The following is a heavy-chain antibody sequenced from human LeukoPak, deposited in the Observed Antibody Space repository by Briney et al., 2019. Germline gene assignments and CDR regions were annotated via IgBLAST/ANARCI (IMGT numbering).Heavy chain of an antibody. CDR3: ARDLFLRTGAAVGY. CDR2: ISSSGSTI. Sequence: GGSLRLSCAASGFTFSSYEMNWVRQAPGKGLEWVSYISSSGSTIYYADSVKGRFTISRDNAKNSLYLQMNSLRAEDTAVYYCARDLFLRTGAAVGYWGQGTLVTVSS. J-gene: IGHJ4*02. V-gene: IGHV3-48*03. CDR1: GFTFSSYE. D-gene: IGHD4-23*01.